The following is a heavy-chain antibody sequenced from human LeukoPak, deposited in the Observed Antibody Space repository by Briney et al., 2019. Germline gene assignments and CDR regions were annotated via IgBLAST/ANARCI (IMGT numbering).Heavy chain of an antibody. V-gene: IGHV1-8*01. CDR2: MNPNSGNT. D-gene: IGHD3-10*01. CDR3: ARVGTMVRGTRYGMDV. CDR1: GYTFTSYD. J-gene: IGHJ6*02. Sequence: ASVKVSCKASGYTFTSYDINWVRQATGQGLEWMGWMNPNSGNTGYAQKFQGRVTMTRNTSISTAYMELSSLRSEDTAVYYCARVGTMVRGTRYGMDVWGQGTTVTVSS.